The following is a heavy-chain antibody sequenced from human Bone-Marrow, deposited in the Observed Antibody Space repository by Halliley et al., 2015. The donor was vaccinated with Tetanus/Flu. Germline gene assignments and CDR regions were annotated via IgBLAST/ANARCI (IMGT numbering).Heavy chain of an antibody. CDR3: GIGRQYVDLLDRRGG. Sequence: QLVQSGAEVKKPGASVKVSCKASGDTFTTYDINWVRQATGQGLEWMGWMNPDTGNTGYAQRFQGRVTMTRNTSISTAYMELSSLRNEVTNVSYWGIGRQYVDLLDRRGGWGRGTLGPV. D-gene: IGHD4-17*01. J-gene: IGHJ1*01. V-gene: IGHV1-8*01. CDR1: GDTFTTYD. CDR2: MNPDTGNT.